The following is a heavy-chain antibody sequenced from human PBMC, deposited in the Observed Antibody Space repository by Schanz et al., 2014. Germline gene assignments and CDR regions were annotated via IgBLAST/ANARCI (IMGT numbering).Heavy chain of an antibody. V-gene: IGHV3-23*01. J-gene: IGHJ4*02. CDR2: ISGSGGST. CDR1: GFTFRNYG. D-gene: IGHD2-21*01. Sequence: EVQLLESGGGLAQPGGSLRLACAASGFTFRNYGMSWVRQAPGQGLEWVSAISGSGGSTYYADSVKGRFTISRDNSNNTVYLQMNTLRAEDTAVYYCAREDCSATSCYFRYWGQGTLVTVSS. CDR3: AREDCSATSCYFRY.